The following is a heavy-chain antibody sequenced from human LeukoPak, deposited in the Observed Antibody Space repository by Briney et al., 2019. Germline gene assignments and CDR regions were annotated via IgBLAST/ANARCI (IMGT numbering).Heavy chain of an antibody. Sequence: TGGSLRLSCAASGFTFSYSSMNWVRQAPGKGLEWVSYISSSSYTIYYADSVKGRFTISRDNAKNSLYLQMNSLRPEDTAVYYCARGQYDILTGLPLPDSWGQGTLVTVSS. J-gene: IGHJ4*02. CDR2: ISSSSYTI. V-gene: IGHV3-48*01. CDR3: ARGQYDILTGLPLPDS. D-gene: IGHD3-9*01. CDR1: GFTFSYSS.